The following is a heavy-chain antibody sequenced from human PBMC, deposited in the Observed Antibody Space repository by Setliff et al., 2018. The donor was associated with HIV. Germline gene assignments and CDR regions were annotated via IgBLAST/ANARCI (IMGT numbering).Heavy chain of an antibody. Sequence: ASVKVSCKASGYTFSRYYMHWVRQDPGQGLEWMGRINPNGGSRSYAQKFQGRVTMTRDTSTNTVYMELSSLRSEDTAVYYCARGWESRYQLLPGPFDYWGQGTLVTVSS. CDR2: INPNGGSR. J-gene: IGHJ4*02. V-gene: IGHV1-46*01. D-gene: IGHD2-2*01. CDR3: ARGWESRYQLLPGPFDY. CDR1: GYTFSRYY.